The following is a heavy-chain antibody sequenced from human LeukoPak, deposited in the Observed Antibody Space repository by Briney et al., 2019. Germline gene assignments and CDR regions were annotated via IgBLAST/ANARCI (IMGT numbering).Heavy chain of an antibody. CDR3: ASADCGGDCYKFDY. CDR2: IYYSGST. J-gene: IGHJ4*02. CDR1: GGSISSSSYY. D-gene: IGHD2-21*02. Sequence: PSETLSLTCTVSGGSISSSSYYWGRVRQPPGKGLEWIGSIYYSGSTYYHPSLKSRVTISVDTSKNQFSLKLSSVTAADTAVYYCASADCGGDCYKFDYWGQGTLVTVSS. V-gene: IGHV4-39*01.